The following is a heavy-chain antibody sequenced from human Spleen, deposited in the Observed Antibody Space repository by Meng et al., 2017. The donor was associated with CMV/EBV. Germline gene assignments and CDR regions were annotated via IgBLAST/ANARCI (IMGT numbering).Heavy chain of an antibody. J-gene: IGHJ3*02. V-gene: IGHV1-46*01. CDR1: GYSFTSYY. D-gene: IGHD1-26*01. CDR3: ARGLMYSGSYTDAFDI. CDR2: INPSGGRA. Sequence: ASVKVSCKASGYSFTSYYIHWVRQAPGQGLEWMGIINPSGGRASHAQKFQGRVTITTDESTSTAYMELSSLRSEDTAVYYCARGLMYSGSYTDAFDIWGQGTMVTVSS.